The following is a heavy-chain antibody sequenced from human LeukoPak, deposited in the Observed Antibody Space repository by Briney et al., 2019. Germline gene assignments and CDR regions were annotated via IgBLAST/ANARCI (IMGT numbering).Heavy chain of an antibody. Sequence: GSLRLSCAASGFIFSSFEMAWVRQAPGKGLEWISYISDSGRIIKDADSVKGRLTISRDDTHNTVYLQMNSLRAEDTAIYYCAGGPQYGGSFAYWGQGTLVTVSS. CDR3: AGGPQYGGSFAY. CDR2: ISDSGRII. CDR1: GFIFSSFE. D-gene: IGHD3-16*01. J-gene: IGHJ4*02. V-gene: IGHV3-48*03.